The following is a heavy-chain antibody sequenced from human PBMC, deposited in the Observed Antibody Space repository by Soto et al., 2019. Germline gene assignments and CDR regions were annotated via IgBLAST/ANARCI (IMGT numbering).Heavy chain of an antibody. V-gene: IGHV1-69*04. D-gene: IGHD3-10*01. CDR1: GGTFSSYT. J-gene: IGHJ6*02. CDR3: ARDAMGDIWFGELVESGYYYYGMDV. Sequence: GASVKVSCKASGGTFSSYTISWVRQAPGQGLEWMGRIIPILGIANYAQKFQGRVTITADKSTSTAYMELSSLRSEDTAVYYCARDAMGDIWFGELVESGYYYYGMDVWGQGTTVTVSS. CDR2: IIPILGIA.